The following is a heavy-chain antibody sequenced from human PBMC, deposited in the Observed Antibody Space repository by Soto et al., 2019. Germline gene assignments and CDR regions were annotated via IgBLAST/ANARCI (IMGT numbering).Heavy chain of an antibody. Sequence: ASGTVSCKASGYTFTSYAMHWVRQAPGQRLEWMGWINAGNGNTKYSQKFQGRVTITRDTSASTAYMELSSLRSEDTAVYYCARGHAGSDFDYWGQGTLVTVSS. CDR1: GYTFTSYA. CDR2: INAGNGNT. J-gene: IGHJ4*02. D-gene: IGHD3-10*01. CDR3: ARGHAGSDFDY. V-gene: IGHV1-3*01.